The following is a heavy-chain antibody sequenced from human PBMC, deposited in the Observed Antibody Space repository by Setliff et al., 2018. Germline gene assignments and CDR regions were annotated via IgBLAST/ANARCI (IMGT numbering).Heavy chain of an antibody. CDR2: INTSGST. D-gene: IGHD3-16*01. Sequence: TLSLTCTVSGGSISYNYWSWIRQPAGKGLQWIGRINTSGSTNFTPSLKSRVTISLDTSKNQFSLTLSSVTAADTAVYYCARLPNYVWGSPVDYWGQGTLVTVSS. V-gene: IGHV4-4*07. CDR3: ARLPNYVWGSPVDY. J-gene: IGHJ4*02. CDR1: GGSISYNY.